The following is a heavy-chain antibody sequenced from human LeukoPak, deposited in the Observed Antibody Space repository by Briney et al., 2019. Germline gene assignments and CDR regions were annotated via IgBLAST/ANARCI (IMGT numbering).Heavy chain of an antibody. Sequence: SETLSLTCTVSGGSISSYYWSWIRQPAGKGLEWIGCMYISGSTNSNPSLKSRVTMSVDTSKNQFSLKLTSVTTADTAVYYCAREASSGYYAYYFDYWGQGTLVTVSS. V-gene: IGHV4-4*07. D-gene: IGHD3-22*01. CDR2: MYISGST. J-gene: IGHJ4*02. CDR1: GGSISSYY. CDR3: AREASSGYYAYYFDY.